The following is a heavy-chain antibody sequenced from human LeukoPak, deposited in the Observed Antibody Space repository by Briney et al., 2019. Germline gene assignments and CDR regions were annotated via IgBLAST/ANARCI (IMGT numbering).Heavy chain of an antibody. CDR2: LIPIFGTA. CDR1: GGTFSSYA. Sequence: SVKVSCKASGGTFSSYAISWVRQAPGQGLEWMGGLIPIFGTANYAQKFQGRVTITADESTSTAYMELSSLRSEDTAVYYCARDPLERNWSGYHYYYMDVWGKGTTVTVSS. J-gene: IGHJ6*03. CDR3: ARDPLERNWSGYHYYYMDV. D-gene: IGHD3-3*01. V-gene: IGHV1-69*13.